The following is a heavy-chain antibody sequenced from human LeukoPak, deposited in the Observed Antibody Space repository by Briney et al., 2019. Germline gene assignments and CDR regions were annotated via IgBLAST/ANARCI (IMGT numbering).Heavy chain of an antibody. CDR1: GGSISSYY. CDR3: ARDARDILTGYYYYMDV. D-gene: IGHD3-9*01. Sequence: SETLSLTCTVSGGSISSYYWSWLRQPAGKGLEWIGRTYTSGSTNYNPSLKSRVTMLVDTSKTQFSLKLSSVTAADTAVYYCARDARDILTGYYYYMDVWGKGTTVTVSS. CDR2: TYTSGST. V-gene: IGHV4-4*07. J-gene: IGHJ6*03.